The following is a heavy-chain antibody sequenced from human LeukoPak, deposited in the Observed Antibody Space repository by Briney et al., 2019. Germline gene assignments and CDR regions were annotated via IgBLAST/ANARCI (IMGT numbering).Heavy chain of an antibody. Sequence: GGSLRLSCAASGFTFSSYAMSWVRQAPGKGLEWVSAISGSGGSTYYADSVKGRFTISRDNSKNPLYLQMHSLRAEDTAVYYCAKGRFQYQLLGDVDYWGQGTLVTVSS. V-gene: IGHV3-23*01. CDR1: GFTFSSYA. CDR2: ISGSGGST. CDR3: AKGRFQYQLLGDVDY. D-gene: IGHD2-2*01. J-gene: IGHJ4*02.